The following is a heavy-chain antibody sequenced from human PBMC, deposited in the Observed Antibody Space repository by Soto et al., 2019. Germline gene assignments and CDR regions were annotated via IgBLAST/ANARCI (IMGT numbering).Heavy chain of an antibody. CDR2: ISYDGSNK. Sequence: PGGSLRLSCAASGFTFSSYGMHWVRQAPGKGLEWVAVISYDGSNKYYADSVKGRFTISRDNSKNTLYLQMNSLRAEDTAVYYCAKDTGIAAAGGNRFDPWGQGTLVTVSS. D-gene: IGHD6-13*01. V-gene: IGHV3-30*18. J-gene: IGHJ5*02. CDR3: AKDTGIAAAGGNRFDP. CDR1: GFTFSSYG.